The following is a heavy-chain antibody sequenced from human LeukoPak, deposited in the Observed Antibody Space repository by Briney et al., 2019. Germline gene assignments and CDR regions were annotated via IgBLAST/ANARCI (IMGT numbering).Heavy chain of an antibody. V-gene: IGHV1-2*02. CDR1: GYTFTGYY. Sequence: ASVKVSCKASGYTFTGYYMHWVRQAPGQGLEWMGWINPNSGGTNYAQKFQGRVTMTRDTSISTAYMELSRLGSDDTAVYYCAAIAAAGTILFDYWGQGTLVTVSS. CDR2: INPNSGGT. J-gene: IGHJ4*02. D-gene: IGHD6-13*01. CDR3: AAIAAAGTILFDY.